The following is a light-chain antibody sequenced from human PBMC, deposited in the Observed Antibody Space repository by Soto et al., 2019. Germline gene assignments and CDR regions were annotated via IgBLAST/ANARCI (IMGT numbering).Light chain of an antibody. CDR2: AAS. CDR3: QQYNSYS. Sequence: IHLTQSRSSLSASVRDRVTITCRASQGISSYLAWYQKKPGKAPKLLIYAASTLQSGVPSRFSGSGSGTEFTLTISSMQADDFATYYCQQYNSYSFGQGTKVDIK. CDR1: QGISSY. J-gene: IGKJ1*01. V-gene: IGKV1-9*01.